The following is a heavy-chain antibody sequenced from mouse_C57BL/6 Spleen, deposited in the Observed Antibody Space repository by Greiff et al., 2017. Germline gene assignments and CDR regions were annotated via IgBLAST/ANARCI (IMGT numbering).Heavy chain of an antibody. CDR3: ARYYYDYDGFAY. CDR2: IDPSDSYT. J-gene: IGHJ3*01. Sequence: VQLQQPGAELVRPGTSVKLSCEASGYTFTSYWMHWVKQRPGQGLEWIGVIDPSDSYTNYNQKFKGKATLTVDTSSSTAYMQLSSLTSADSAVYYCARYYYDYDGFAYWGQGTLVTVSA. CDR1: GYTFTSYW. V-gene: IGHV1-59*01. D-gene: IGHD2-4*01.